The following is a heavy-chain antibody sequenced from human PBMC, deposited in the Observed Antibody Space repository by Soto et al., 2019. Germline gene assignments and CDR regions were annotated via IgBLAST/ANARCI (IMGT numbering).Heavy chain of an antibody. Sequence: EVQLLESGGGLVQPGGSLSLSCAASGFTFSSYAMSWVRQAPGKGLEWVSLISGTGGSTFYADSVKGRFTISRDNSKNGLFLRMNSLRAEDTAVYYCAKDGWVGGSESFFAYYSHLYVWGTGTTVTGSS. CDR3: AKDGWVGGSESFFAYYSHLYV. J-gene: IGHJ6*03. CDR1: GFTFSSYA. CDR2: ISGTGGST. V-gene: IGHV3-23*01. D-gene: IGHD3-10*01.